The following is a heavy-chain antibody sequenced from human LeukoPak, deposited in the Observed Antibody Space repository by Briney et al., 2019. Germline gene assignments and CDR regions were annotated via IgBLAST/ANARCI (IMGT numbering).Heavy chain of an antibody. Sequence: ASVTVSCTASGYTFTSYDISWVRQATGQGLEWMGWMNPISGNTGYAQKFQGRVTMTRSTSISTAYMELSNLRAEDTAVYFCARGGGLDVWGQGATVTVSS. CDR3: ARGGGLDV. V-gene: IGHV1-8*01. CDR2: MNPISGNT. CDR1: GYTFTSYD. J-gene: IGHJ6*02.